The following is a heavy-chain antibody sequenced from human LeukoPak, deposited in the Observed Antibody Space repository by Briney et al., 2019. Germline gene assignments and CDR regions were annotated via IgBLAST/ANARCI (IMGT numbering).Heavy chain of an antibody. Sequence: GASVKVSCKASGGTFNSYAISWVRQAPGQGLEWMGGIIPIFGTANYAQKFQGRVTITTDESTSTAYMELSSLRSEDTAVYYCARVYYYDSSGYYGWFDPWGQGTLVTVSS. CDR2: IIPIFGTA. D-gene: IGHD3-22*01. J-gene: IGHJ5*02. CDR3: ARVYYYDSSGYYGWFDP. CDR1: GGTFNSYA. V-gene: IGHV1-69*05.